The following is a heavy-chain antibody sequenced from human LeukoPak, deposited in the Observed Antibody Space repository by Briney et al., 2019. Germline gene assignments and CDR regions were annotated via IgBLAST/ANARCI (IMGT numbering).Heavy chain of an antibody. CDR3: ASGYRYLDY. J-gene: IGHJ4*02. V-gene: IGHV5-51*01. D-gene: IGHD6-25*01. CDR2: IYPGDSDT. CDR1: GYSFTSYW. Sequence: GASLKISCKCSGYSFTSYWIGCVRQLPGKGLEWMGIIYPGDSDTRYSPSFQGQVTISADKSISTAYLQWSSLTAADTAMYYCASGYRYLDYWGQGTLVTVSS.